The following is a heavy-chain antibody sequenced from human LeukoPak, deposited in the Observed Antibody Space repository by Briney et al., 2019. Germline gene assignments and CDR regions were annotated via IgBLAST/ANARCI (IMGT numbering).Heavy chain of an antibody. D-gene: IGHD2-2*01. CDR3: ARDLVIVVVPAATHGFDY. V-gene: IGHV1-2*02. CDR1: GYTFTGYY. CDR2: INPNSGGT. J-gene: IGHJ4*02. Sequence: ASVKVSCEASGYTFTGYYMHWVRQAPGQGLEWMGWINPNSGGTNYAQKFQGRVTMTRDTSISTAYMELSRLRSDDTAVYYCARDLVIVVVPAATHGFDYWGQGTLVTVSS.